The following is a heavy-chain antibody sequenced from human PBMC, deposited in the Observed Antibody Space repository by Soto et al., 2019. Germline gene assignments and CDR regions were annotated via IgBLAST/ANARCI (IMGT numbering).Heavy chain of an antibody. Sequence: EVQLVESGGGLVQPGGSLKLSCAASGFTFSGSAMHWVRQASGKGLEWVGRIRSKANSYATAYAASVKVRFTISRDDSKNTAYLQMNSLKTEDTAVYYCTRRPNSSSQTTETAGYWGQGTLVTVSS. J-gene: IGHJ4*02. D-gene: IGHD6-6*01. CDR2: IRSKANSYAT. V-gene: IGHV3-73*01. CDR3: TRRPNSSSQTTETAGY. CDR1: GFTFSGSA.